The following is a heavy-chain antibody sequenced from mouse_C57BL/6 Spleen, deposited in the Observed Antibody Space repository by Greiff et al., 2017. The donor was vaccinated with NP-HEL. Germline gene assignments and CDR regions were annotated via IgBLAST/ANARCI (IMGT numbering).Heavy chain of an antibody. J-gene: IGHJ2*01. CDR3: ALAHFDY. D-gene: IGHD1-3*01. Sequence: VQLQQSGPELVKPGASVKISCKASGYSFTGYYMNWVKQSPEKSLEWIGEINPSTGGTTYNQKFKAKATLTVDKSSSTAYMQLKSLTSEDSAVYYCALAHFDYWGQGTTLTVSS. CDR2: INPSTGGT. CDR1: GYSFTGYY. V-gene: IGHV1-42*01.